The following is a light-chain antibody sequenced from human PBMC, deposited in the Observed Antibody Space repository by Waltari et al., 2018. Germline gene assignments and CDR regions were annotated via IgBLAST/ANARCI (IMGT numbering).Light chain of an antibody. CDR2: GAS. J-gene: IGKJ3*01. V-gene: IGKV3-20*01. CDR3: QQYPPI. Sequence: EIVLTQSPGTLSLSPGERATLSCRASQSVSSSYLAWYQQKPGQAPRLIIYGASSRATGIPDRFSGSGSGTDFTLTISRLEPEDFAVYYCQQYPPIFGPGTKVDIK. CDR1: QSVSSSY.